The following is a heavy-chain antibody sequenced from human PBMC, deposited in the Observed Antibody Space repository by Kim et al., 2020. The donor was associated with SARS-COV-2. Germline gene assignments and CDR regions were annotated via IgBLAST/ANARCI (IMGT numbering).Heavy chain of an antibody. CDR3: ARESISPREVDY. CDR1: GYTFTSYY. J-gene: IGHJ4*02. CDR2: VNPSGGST. D-gene: IGHD3-10*01. Sequence: ASVKVSCRASGYTFTSYYIHWVRQAPGQGLEWMGIVNPSGGSTSYAQKFQGRVTMTRDTSTNTFYMDVSSLRSEDTAVYYCARESISPREVDYWGQGTLV. V-gene: IGHV1-46*01.